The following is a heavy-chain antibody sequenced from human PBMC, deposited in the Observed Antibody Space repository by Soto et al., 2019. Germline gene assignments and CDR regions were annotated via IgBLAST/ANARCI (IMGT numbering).Heavy chain of an antibody. Sequence: PGGSLRLSCAASGFTFSSYWMHWVRQAPGKGLVWVSRMNEDGGTTDYADSVKGRFTISRDNAKNSLYLQMNSLRAEDTAVYYCAREGGKAVAGTGDGFDYWGQGTLVTVSS. J-gene: IGHJ4*02. CDR1: GFTFSSYW. V-gene: IGHV3-74*01. D-gene: IGHD6-19*01. CDR3: AREGGKAVAGTGDGFDY. CDR2: MNEDGGTT.